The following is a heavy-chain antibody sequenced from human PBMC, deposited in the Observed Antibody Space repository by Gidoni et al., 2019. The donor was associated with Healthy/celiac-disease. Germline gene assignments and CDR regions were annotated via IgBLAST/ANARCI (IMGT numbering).Heavy chain of an antibody. D-gene: IGHD4-17*01. V-gene: IGHV3-23*01. Sequence: EVQLLESGGGLVQHGGSLRLPCAASGFTFRRYAMGWVRQAPGKGLEWISAIMGSGGSTYYADAVKGRFTISRDNSKNTLYLQMNSLRAEDTAVYYCAKVSWDYDYGDCASIMDYWGQGTLVTVSS. CDR3: AKVSWDYDYGDCASIMDY. CDR1: GFTFRRYA. CDR2: IMGSGGST. J-gene: IGHJ4*02.